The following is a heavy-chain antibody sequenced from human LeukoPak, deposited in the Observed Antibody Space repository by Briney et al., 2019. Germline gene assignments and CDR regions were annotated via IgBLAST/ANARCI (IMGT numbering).Heavy chain of an antibody. V-gene: IGHV3-23*01. J-gene: IGHJ4*02. D-gene: IGHD6-13*01. CDR1: GFTFSSYA. CDR3: AKSPGIAAVGRFDY. Sequence: GGSLRLSCAASGFTFSSYAMSWVRQAPGKGLEWVSAIGGSGDSTYYADSVKGRFTISRDNSKNTLYLQMNSLGAEDTAVYYCAKSPGIAAVGRFDYWGQGTLVTVSS. CDR2: IGGSGDST.